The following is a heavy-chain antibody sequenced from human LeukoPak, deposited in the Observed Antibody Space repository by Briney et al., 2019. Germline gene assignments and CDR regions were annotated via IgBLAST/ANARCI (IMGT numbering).Heavy chain of an antibody. J-gene: IGHJ4*02. D-gene: IGHD6-19*01. V-gene: IGHV3-21*04. CDR1: GFTFSSYS. Sequence: GGSLRLSCAASGFTFSSYSMNWVRQAPGKGLEWVSSISSSSSYIYYADSVKGRFTISRDNSKNTLYLQMNSLRAEDTAVYYCAKDLRIAVAPKSFYFWGQGTLVTVSS. CDR2: ISSSSSYI. CDR3: AKDLRIAVAPKSFYF.